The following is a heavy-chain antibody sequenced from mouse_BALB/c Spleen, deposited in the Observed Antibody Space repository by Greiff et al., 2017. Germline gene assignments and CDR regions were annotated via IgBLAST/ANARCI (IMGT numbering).Heavy chain of an antibody. J-gene: IGHJ1*01. CDR1: GYTFTNYW. V-gene: IGHV1S81*02. CDR3: ARDGYDWYFDD. Sequence: VQLQQSGAELVQPGVSVKLSCKASGYTFTNYWMHWVRQSPEQGLEWIGGISPNYGNTNYNETLKGKATMTVDKSSSTAYMQLDSLTSEDSAVYYCARDGYDWYFDDWGEGTTVTVSS. D-gene: IGHD2-3*01. CDR2: ISPNYGNT.